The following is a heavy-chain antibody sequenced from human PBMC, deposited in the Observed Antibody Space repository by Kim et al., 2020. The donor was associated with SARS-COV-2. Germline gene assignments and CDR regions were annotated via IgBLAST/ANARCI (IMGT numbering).Heavy chain of an antibody. J-gene: IGHJ4*02. CDR3: ARGLYGDYPSLVY. Sequence: SETLSLTCTVSGGSISSYYWSWIRQPPGKGLEWFGYTYYSGSTNYNPSLKSRVTISVDTSKNQFSLKLSSVTAADTAVYYCARGLYGDYPSLVYWCQGTLVTVSS. CDR2: TYYSGST. CDR1: GGSISSYY. V-gene: IGHV4-59*01. D-gene: IGHD4-17*01.